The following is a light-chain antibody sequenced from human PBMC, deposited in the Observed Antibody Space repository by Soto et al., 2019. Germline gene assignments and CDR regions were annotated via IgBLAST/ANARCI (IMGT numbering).Light chain of an antibody. CDR1: QTIRSW. Sequence: DIQMTQSPSTLSASVGDRVTITCRASQTIRSWLAWYQQKPGKAPNLLIYDASSLESGVPSRFSGSGSGTEFTLTISSLQPDVFATYYCQQYSSYWTFGQGTKVEIK. J-gene: IGKJ1*01. CDR2: DAS. CDR3: QQYSSYWT. V-gene: IGKV1-5*01.